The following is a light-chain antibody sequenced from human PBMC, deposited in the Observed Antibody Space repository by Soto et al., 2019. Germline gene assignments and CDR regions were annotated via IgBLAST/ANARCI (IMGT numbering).Light chain of an antibody. J-gene: IGKJ4*01. CDR2: DAS. CDR1: QSVSSY. V-gene: IGKV3-11*01. CDR3: QQRSNWLT. Sequence: EIMLSQSPATLSVSTGERATLSCPASQSVSSYLAWYQQKPGQAPRLLIYDASNRATGIPARFSGSGSGTDFTLTISSLEPEDFAVYYCQQRSNWLTFGGGTKVDI.